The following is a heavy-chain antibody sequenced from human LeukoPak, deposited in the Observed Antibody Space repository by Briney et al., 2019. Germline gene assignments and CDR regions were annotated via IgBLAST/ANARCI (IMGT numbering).Heavy chain of an antibody. J-gene: IGHJ6*03. CDR3: ARAPLGYCSGGSCYPGTILLDYYMDV. CDR1: GGSISGSNYY. Sequence: SETLSLTCTVSGGSISGSNYYWGWIRQPPGKGLEWIGTIYFSGTTYYNPSLKSRITMSVDTSKNHFSLELRSVTAADTAVYYCARAPLGYCSGGSCYPGTILLDYYMDVWGKGTTVTVSS. D-gene: IGHD2-15*01. V-gene: IGHV4-39*07. CDR2: IYFSGTT.